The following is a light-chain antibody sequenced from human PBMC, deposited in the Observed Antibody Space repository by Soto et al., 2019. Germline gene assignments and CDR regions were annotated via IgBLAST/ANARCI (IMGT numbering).Light chain of an antibody. CDR1: QSVSSSY. CDR3: QQYNNWRT. Sequence: EKVLTQSPGTLSLSQGERATLSCRASQSVSSSYLACHQQKPGQAPRLLIYGASSRATGIPARFSGSGSGTEFTLTISSLQSEDFAVYYCQQYNNWRTFGQGTKVDIK. CDR2: GAS. V-gene: IGKV3-15*01. J-gene: IGKJ1*01.